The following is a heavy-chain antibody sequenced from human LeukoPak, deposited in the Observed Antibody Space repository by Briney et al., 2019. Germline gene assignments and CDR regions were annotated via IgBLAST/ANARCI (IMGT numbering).Heavy chain of an antibody. CDR2: IYPGDSDT. CDR1: GYSFTSYW. CDR3: ARQAGYSYAGVDAFDI. V-gene: IGHV5-51*01. J-gene: IGHJ3*02. Sequence: GESLKISCKGSGYSFTSYWIGWVRQMPGKGLEWMGIIYPGDSDTRYSPSFQGQVTTSADKSISTAYLQWSSLKASNTAMYYCARQAGYSYAGVDAFDIWGQGTMVTVSS. D-gene: IGHD5-18*01.